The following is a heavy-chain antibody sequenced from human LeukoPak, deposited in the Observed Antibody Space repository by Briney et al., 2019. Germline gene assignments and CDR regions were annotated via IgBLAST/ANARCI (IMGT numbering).Heavy chain of an antibody. V-gene: IGHV4-39*07. J-gene: IGHJ5*02. D-gene: IGHD5-24*01. CDR1: GGSISSSSYY. CDR3: ARRVEMATIWPRNWFDP. CDR2: IYYSGST. Sequence: SETLSLTCTVSGGSISSSSYYWGWIRQPPGKGLEWIGSIYYSGSTYYNPSLKSRVTISVDTSKNQFSLKLSSVTAADTAVYYCARRVEMATIWPRNWFDPWGQGTLVTVSS.